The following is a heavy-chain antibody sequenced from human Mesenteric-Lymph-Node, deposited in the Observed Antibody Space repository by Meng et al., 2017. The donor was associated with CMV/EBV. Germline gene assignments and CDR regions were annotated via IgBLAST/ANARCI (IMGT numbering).Heavy chain of an antibody. CDR3: ARDSYFDY. CDR2: ISSSSSYI. CDR1: GFTFSSYS. V-gene: IGHV3-21*01. Sequence: SLSLSCAASGFTFSSYSMNWVRQAPGKGLEWVSFISSSSSYIYYADSVKGRFTISRDNAKNSLYLQVNSLRAEDTAVYYCARDSYFDYWGQGTLVTVSS. J-gene: IGHJ4*02.